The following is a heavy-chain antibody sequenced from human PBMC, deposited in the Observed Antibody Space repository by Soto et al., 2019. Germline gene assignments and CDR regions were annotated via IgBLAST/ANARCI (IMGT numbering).Heavy chain of an antibody. J-gene: IGHJ4*02. CDR1: GFTFSGSA. CDR3: TVTHSSGYFPFDY. Sequence: PXVSLRLSCAASGFTFSGSAMHWVRQASGKGLEWVGRIRSKANSYATAYAASMKGRFTISRDDSKNTAYLQMNSLKTEDTAVYYCTVTHSSGYFPFDYWGQGTLVTVSS. CDR2: IRSKANSYAT. V-gene: IGHV3-73*01. D-gene: IGHD3-22*01.